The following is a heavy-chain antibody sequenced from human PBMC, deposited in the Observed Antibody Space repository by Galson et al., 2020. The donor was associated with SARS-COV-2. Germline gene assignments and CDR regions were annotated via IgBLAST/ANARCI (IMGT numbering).Heavy chain of an antibody. CDR2: IYTSGST. Sequence: PSETLSLTCTVSGGSISSYYWSWILQPAGKGLEWIWRIYTSGSTNYNPSLKSRVTMSVDTSKNQFSLKLSSVTAADTAVYYCARQGYSSSRTASAFDIWGQGTMVTVSS. J-gene: IGHJ3*02. V-gene: IGHV4-4*07. CDR1: GGSISSYY. D-gene: IGHD6-13*01. CDR3: ARQGYSSSRTASAFDI.